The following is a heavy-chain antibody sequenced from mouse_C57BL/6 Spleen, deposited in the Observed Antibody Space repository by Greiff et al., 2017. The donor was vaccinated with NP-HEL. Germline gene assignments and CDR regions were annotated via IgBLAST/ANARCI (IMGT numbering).Heavy chain of an antibody. D-gene: IGHD2-2*01. V-gene: IGHV1-64*01. Sequence: QVQLKQPGAELVKPGASVKLSCKASGYTFTSYWMHWVKQRPGQGLEWIGMIHPNSGSTNYNEKFKSKATLTVDKSSSTAYMQLSSLTSEDSAVYYCARLGYYGYDYFDYWGQGTTLTVSS. J-gene: IGHJ2*01. CDR3: ARLGYYGYDYFDY. CDR2: IHPNSGST. CDR1: GYTFTSYW.